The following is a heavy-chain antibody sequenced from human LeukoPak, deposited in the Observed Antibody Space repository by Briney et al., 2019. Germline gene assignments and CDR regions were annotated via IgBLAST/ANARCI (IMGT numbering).Heavy chain of an antibody. V-gene: IGHV4-4*07. CDR3: AGAAYGDYVSDFDY. CDR2: IYTSGST. CDR1: GDSINSFY. D-gene: IGHD4-17*01. J-gene: IGHJ4*02. Sequence: PSETLSLTCTVSGDSINSFYWSWIRQPAGKGLEWIGRIYTSGSTNYNPSLKSRVTMSVDTSKNQFSLKLSSVTAADTAVYYCAGAAYGDYVSDFDYWGQGTLVTVSS.